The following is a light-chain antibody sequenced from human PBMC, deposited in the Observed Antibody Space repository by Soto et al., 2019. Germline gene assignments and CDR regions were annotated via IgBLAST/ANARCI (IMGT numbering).Light chain of an antibody. V-gene: IGLV1-36*01. CDR2: YDD. Sequence: QSVLTQPPSVSEAPWQRVTISCSGSSSNIGNNAVNWYQQLPGKAPKLLIYYDDLLPSWVSDRFSGSKSGTSASLAISGLQSEDEADYYCAAWDDGLNAWVFGGGTKLTVL. J-gene: IGLJ3*02. CDR3: AAWDDGLNAWV. CDR1: SSNIGNNA.